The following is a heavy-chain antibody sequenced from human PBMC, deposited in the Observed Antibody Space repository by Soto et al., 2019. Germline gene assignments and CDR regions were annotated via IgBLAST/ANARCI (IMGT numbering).Heavy chain of an antibody. V-gene: IGHV4-30-4*01. J-gene: IGHJ5*02. Sequence: TSETLSLTCTVSGGSISSCDYYWCWIRQPPGKGLEWIGYIYYSGSTYYNPSLKSRVTISVDTSKNQFSLKLSSVTAADTAVYYCASVVLVPARTLGIPPSCPGILVPVSS. CDR2: IYYSGST. CDR3: ASVVLVPARTLGIPP. CDR1: GGSISSCDYY. D-gene: IGHD2-2*01.